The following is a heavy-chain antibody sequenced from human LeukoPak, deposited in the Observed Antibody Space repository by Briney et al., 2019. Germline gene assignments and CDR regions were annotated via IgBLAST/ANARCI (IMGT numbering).Heavy chain of an antibody. V-gene: IGHV4-59*01. Sequence: SETLSLTCSVSGGSISGYYWSWIRQPPGKGLEWIGYIYYSGSTDYNPSLKSRVTISVDTSKNQFSLQLSSVTAADTAVYYCARDPAGINWFDPWGQGTLVTVSS. CDR3: ARDPAGINWFDP. CDR2: IYYSGST. J-gene: IGHJ5*02. CDR1: GGSISGYY. D-gene: IGHD6-13*01.